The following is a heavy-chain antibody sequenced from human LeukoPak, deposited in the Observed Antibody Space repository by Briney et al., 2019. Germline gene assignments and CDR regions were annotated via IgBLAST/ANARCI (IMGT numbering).Heavy chain of an antibody. CDR2: IKQDGSEK. J-gene: IGHJ4*02. Sequence: PGGSLRLSCAASGFTFSRYWMSWVRQAPGKGLEWVANIKQDGSEKYYVDSVKGRFTISRDNAKNSLYLQMNSLRADDTAVYYCARERTTIVSGTTIGAYWGQGTLVTVSS. D-gene: IGHD2/OR15-2a*01. CDR1: GFTFSRYW. CDR3: ARERTTIVSGTTIGAY. V-gene: IGHV3-7*01.